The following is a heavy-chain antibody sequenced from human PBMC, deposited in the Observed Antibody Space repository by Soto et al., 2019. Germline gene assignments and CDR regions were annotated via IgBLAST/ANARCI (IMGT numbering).Heavy chain of an antibody. D-gene: IGHD2-8*01. J-gene: IGHJ6*02. Sequence: QVQLVQSGAKVKKPRSSVKVSCKASGGSFSSYPISWVRQAPGQGLEWMGGGSPPLGTANYAQKFQGRVTVTGDEAPSPAYLEMSSLRSEDTAVYYCARVHMVLMPNVLSHNGMDVWGQGTTVTVSS. CDR1: GGSFSSYP. V-gene: IGHV1-69*01. CDR3: ARVHMVLMPNVLSHNGMDV. CDR2: GSPPLGTA.